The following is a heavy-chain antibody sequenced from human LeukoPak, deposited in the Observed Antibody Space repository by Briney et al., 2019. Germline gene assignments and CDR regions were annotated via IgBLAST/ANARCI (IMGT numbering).Heavy chain of an antibody. V-gene: IGHV3-33*06. Sequence: GGSLRLSCAASGFTFSSYGMHWVRQAPGKGLEWVAVIWYDGSNKYYADSVKGRFTISRDNSKNTLYLQMNSLRAEDTAVYYCAKEGPRNYYYMDVWGKGTTVTVSS. J-gene: IGHJ6*03. CDR1: GFTFSSYG. CDR3: AKEGPRNYYYMDV. CDR2: IWYDGSNK.